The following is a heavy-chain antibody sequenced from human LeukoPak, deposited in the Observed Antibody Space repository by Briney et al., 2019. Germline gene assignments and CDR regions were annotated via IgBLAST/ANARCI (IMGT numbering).Heavy chain of an antibody. CDR3: AKGDVRAGYYAMDV. CDR2: ISWNSGNI. CDR1: GLTLDDYA. D-gene: IGHD3-10*01. Sequence: GRSLRLSCAASGLTLDDYAMHWVRQIPGKGLEWVSGISWNSGNIGYAASVKGRFTISRDNAKNSLYLQMDSLRAEDTALYYCAKGDVRAGYYAMDVWGQGTTVTVSS. V-gene: IGHV3-9*01. J-gene: IGHJ6*02.